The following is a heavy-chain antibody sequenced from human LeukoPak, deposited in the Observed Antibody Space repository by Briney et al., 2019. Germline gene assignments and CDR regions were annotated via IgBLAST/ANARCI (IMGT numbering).Heavy chain of an antibody. CDR1: GGSISSYY. V-gene: IGHV4-59*01. Sequence: PSETLSLTCTVSGGSISSYYWSWIRQPPGKGLEWIGYIYYSGSTNYNPSLKSRVTISVDTSKNQFSLKLSSVTAADTAVYYCARGGCGGDCYWGYYYGMDVWGQGTTVTVSS. CDR2: IYYSGST. J-gene: IGHJ6*02. CDR3: ARGGCGGDCYWGYYYGMDV. D-gene: IGHD2-21*02.